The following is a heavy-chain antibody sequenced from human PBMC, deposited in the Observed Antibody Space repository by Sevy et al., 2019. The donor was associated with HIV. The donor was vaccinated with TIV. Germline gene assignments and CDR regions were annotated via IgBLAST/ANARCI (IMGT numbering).Heavy chain of an antibody. CDR1: GGSVSSGSYY. CDR2: IYYSGST. CDR3: AREGVVVIE. V-gene: IGHV4-61*01. Sequence: SETLSLTCTVSGGSVSSGSYYWSWIRQPPGKGLEWIGCIYYSGSTNYNPSLKSRVTISVDTSKNQFSLKLSSVTAADTAVYYCAREGVVVIEWGQGTLVTVSS. J-gene: IGHJ4*02. D-gene: IGHD3-22*01.